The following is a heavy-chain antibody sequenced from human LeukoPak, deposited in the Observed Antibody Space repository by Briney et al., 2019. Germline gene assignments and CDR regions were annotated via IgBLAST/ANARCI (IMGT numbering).Heavy chain of an antibody. CDR1: GGAISGRY. CDR2: IYYTGST. J-gene: IGHJ4*02. CDR3: ARDSPPA. Sequence: SETLSLSCNVSGGAISGRYWSWVRQPPGKGLEWIGYIYYTGSTNYNPSLNSRVTISIDTSKNQFSLKLSSVTAADTAVYYCARDSPPAWGQGTLVTVSS. V-gene: IGHV4-59*11. D-gene: IGHD2-2*01.